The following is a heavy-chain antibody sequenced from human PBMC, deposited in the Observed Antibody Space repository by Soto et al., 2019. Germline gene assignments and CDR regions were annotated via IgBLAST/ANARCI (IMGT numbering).Heavy chain of an antibody. V-gene: IGHV4-34*01. J-gene: IGHJ4*02. D-gene: IGHD3-22*01. Sequence: NPSETLSLTCAVYGGSFSGYYWSWIRQPPGKGLEWIGEINHSGSTNYNPSLKSRVTISVDTSKNQFSLKLSSVTAADTAVYYCARGGYGYYDSSGYYRHYFDYWGQGTLVTVSS. CDR3: ARGGYGYYDSSGYYRHYFDY. CDR1: GGSFSGYY. CDR2: INHSGST.